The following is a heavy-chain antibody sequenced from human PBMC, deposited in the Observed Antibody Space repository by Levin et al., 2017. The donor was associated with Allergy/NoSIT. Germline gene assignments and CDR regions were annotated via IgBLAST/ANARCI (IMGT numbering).Heavy chain of an antibody. CDR3: ARDPLYCSGGSCYTLLGAFDS. CDR2: INPNSGGT. D-gene: IGHD2-15*01. CDR1: GYTFTGYY. Sequence: GESLKISCKASGYTFTGYYMHWVRQAPGQGLEWMGWINPNSGGTNYAQKFQGRVTMTRDTSISTAYMELSRLRSDDTAVYYCARDPLYCSGGSCYTLLGAFDSWGQGTMVTVSS. J-gene: IGHJ3*02. V-gene: IGHV1-2*02.